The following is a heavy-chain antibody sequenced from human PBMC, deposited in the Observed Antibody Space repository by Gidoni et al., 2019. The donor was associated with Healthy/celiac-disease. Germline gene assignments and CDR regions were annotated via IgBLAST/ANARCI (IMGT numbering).Heavy chain of an antibody. D-gene: IGHD3-22*01. J-gene: IGHJ5*02. CDR3: AKDHYDSSGPNWFDP. CDR2: ISGSGGST. Sequence: MSWVRQAPGKGLEWVSAISGSGGSTYYADSVKGRFTISRDNSKNTLYLQMNSLRAEDTAVYYCAKDHYDSSGPNWFDPWGQGTLVTVSS. V-gene: IGHV3-23*01.